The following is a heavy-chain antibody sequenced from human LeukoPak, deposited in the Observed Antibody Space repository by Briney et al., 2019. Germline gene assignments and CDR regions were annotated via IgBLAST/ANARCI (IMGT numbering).Heavy chain of an antibody. V-gene: IGHV3-13*04. D-gene: IGHD6-19*01. CDR1: GFTFSSYD. CDR3: SRVGSSGWPNYFDS. Sequence: GGSLRLSCAASGFTFSSYDMHWVRQATGKGLEWVPVIGTSGDTYYAGSVKGRFTISRENAKNSLYLQMNSLPAGDTAVYFCSRVGSSGWPNYFDSWGQGTLVTVSS. CDR2: IGTSGDT. J-gene: IGHJ4*02.